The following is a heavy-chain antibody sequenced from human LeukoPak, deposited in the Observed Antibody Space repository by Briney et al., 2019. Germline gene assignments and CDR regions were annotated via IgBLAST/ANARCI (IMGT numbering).Heavy chain of an antibody. V-gene: IGHV1-8*03. Sequence: GASVKVSCKASGYTFTSYDINWVRQATGQGLEWMGWMNPNSGNTGYAQKFQGRVTITRNTSKSTAYMELSSLRSEDTAVYYCARVKPWDGYNPYYFDYWGQGTLVTVSS. CDR2: MNPNSGNT. J-gene: IGHJ4*02. CDR3: ARVKPWDGYNPYYFDY. CDR1: GYTFTSYD. D-gene: IGHD5-24*01.